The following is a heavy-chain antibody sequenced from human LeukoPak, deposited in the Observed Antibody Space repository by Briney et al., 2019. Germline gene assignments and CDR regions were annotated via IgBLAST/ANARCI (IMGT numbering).Heavy chain of an antibody. CDR3: PKDLQQQLPQCYFDY. V-gene: IGHV3-23*01. J-gene: IGHJ4*02. D-gene: IGHD6-13*01. CDR2: ISGSGGST. CDR1: GFTFSSYA. Sequence: PGGSLRLSCAASGFTFSSYAMSWVRQAPGKGLEWVSAISGSGGSTYYADSVKGRFTISRDNSKNTLYLQMNSLRAEDTAVYYCPKDLQQQLPQCYFDYWGQGTLVTVPS.